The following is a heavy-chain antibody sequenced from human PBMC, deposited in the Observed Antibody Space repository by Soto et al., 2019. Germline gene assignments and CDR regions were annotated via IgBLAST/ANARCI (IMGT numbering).Heavy chain of an antibody. J-gene: IGHJ5*02. CDR2: ISAYNGNT. Sequence: ASLKVSCKASGYTFTSYGISWVRQAPGQGLEWMGWISAYNGNTNYAQKLQGRVTMTTDTSTSTAYMELRSLRSDDTAVYYCARAPPPPNITMVRGSTRNWFDPWGQGTLVTVSS. D-gene: IGHD3-10*01. CDR1: GYTFTSYG. CDR3: ARAPPPPNITMVRGSTRNWFDP. V-gene: IGHV1-18*01.